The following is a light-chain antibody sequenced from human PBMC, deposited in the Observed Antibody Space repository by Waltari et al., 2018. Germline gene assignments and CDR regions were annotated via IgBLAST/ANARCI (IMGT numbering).Light chain of an antibody. CDR3: NSYTSSSTFYV. V-gene: IGLV2-14*03. CDR1: SRDVRGSDF. CDR2: DVS. J-gene: IGLJ1*01. Sequence: QSALTQPASVSGSPGQSIPIPCTGTSRDVRGSDFVSWYQQHPGKAPKLLIYDVSKRPSGVSNRFSGSKSGNTASLTISGLQAEDEADYFCNSYTSSSTFYVFGTGTKVTVL.